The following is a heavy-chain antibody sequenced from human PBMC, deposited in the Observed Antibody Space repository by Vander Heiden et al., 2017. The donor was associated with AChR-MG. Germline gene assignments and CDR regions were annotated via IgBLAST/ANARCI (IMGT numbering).Heavy chain of an antibody. Sequence: QVQLVQSGAEVKKPGSSAKVSCKASGGTFSNYAINWVRQAPGQGLEWMGGINPIFGTANYAQKFQDRVTITADKSTSTAYMELSSLRSEDTAVYYCARGTTVTTSWGYWCQGTLVTVSS. CDR3: ARGTTVTTSWGY. J-gene: IGHJ4*02. CDR2: INPIFGTA. V-gene: IGHV1-69*06. CDR1: GGTFSNYA. D-gene: IGHD4-17*01.